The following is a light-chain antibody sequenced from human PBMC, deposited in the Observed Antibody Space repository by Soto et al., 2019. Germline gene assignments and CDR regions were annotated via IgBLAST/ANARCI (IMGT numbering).Light chain of an antibody. CDR1: QSISRY. CDR3: QQNYGTPGT. V-gene: IGKV1-39*01. CDR2: GAN. Sequence: DIQLTLAPSSLSASIGDRITITCRSSQSISRYLNWYQQRPGTAPKVLIFGANSLQSGVPSRFSGSGSGTEFTLTISSLQPEDFATYYCQQNYGTPGTFGGRSKADI. J-gene: IGKJ4*02.